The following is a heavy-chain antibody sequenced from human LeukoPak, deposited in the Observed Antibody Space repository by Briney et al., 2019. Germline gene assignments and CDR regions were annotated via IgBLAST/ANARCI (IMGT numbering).Heavy chain of an antibody. D-gene: IGHD3-9*01. V-gene: IGHV4-59*12. Sequence: SETLSLTCTVSGGSISSYYWSWIRQPPGKGLEWIGYIYYSGSTSYNPSLKSRVTISVDTSKNQFSLKLSSVTAADTAVYYCARRGRYFDWLLHRSSVYYFDYWGQGTLVTVSS. CDR1: GGSISSYY. CDR2: IYYSGST. J-gene: IGHJ4*02. CDR3: ARRGRYFDWLLHRSSVYYFDY.